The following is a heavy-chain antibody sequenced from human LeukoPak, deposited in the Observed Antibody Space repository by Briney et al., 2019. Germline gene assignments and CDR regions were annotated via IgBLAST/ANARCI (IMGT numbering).Heavy chain of an antibody. CDR3: VRDTFGPDAFDI. Sequence: GGSLRLSCAASGFTFSSYSMNWVRQAPGKGLEWVSSISTSSSYIYSADSVKGRFTISRDNAKNSLYLQMNSLRAEDTAVYYCVRDTFGPDAFDIWGQGTMVTVSS. V-gene: IGHV3-21*01. J-gene: IGHJ3*02. D-gene: IGHD3-10*01. CDR1: GFTFSSYS. CDR2: ISTSSSYI.